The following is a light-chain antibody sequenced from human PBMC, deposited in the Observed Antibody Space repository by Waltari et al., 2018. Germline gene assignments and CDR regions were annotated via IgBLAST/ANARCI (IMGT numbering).Light chain of an antibody. J-gene: IGLJ1*01. V-gene: IGLV2-11*01. CDR2: DVS. CDR3: CSYAGSYTFV. Sequence: QSALTQPRSVSGSPGQSVTLSCTGANNDVGAYEYVSWYQQHPGEAPKLMIYDVSVRPSGVSDRISGSKSGNTASLTISGLLAEDEADYYCCSYAGSYTFVFGSGTRVTVL. CDR1: NNDVGAYEY.